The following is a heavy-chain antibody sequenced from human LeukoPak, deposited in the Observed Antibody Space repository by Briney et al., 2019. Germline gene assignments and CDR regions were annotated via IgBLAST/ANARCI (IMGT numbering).Heavy chain of an antibody. CDR1: GGTFSSHA. CDR2: IIPIFGTA. Sequence: GASVKVSCKASGGTFSSHAISWVRQAPGQGLEWMGGIIPIFGTANYAQKSQGRVTITTDESTSTAYMELSSLRSEDTAVYYCARQPTPSRYCSSTSCYTGYMDVWGKGTTVTVSS. D-gene: IGHD2-2*02. V-gene: IGHV1-69*05. CDR3: ARQPTPSRYCSSTSCYTGYMDV. J-gene: IGHJ6*03.